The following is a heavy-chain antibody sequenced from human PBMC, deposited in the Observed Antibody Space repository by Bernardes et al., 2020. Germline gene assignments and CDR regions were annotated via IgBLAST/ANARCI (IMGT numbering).Heavy chain of an antibody. V-gene: IGHV1-24*01. J-gene: IGHJ3*02. CDR1: GYTLTELS. CDR2: FDPEDGET. CDR3: ATGVGEPATAGPGAFDI. Sequence: ASVKVSCKVSGYTLTELSMYWVRQAPGKGLEWMGGFDPEDGETIYAQKFQGRVTMTEDTSTDTAYMELSSLRSEDTAVYYCATGVGEPATAGPGAFDIWGQGTMVTVSS. D-gene: IGHD2-2*01.